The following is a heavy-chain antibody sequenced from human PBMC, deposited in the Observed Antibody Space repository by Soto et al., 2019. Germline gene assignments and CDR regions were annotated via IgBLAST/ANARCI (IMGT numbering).Heavy chain of an antibody. J-gene: IGHJ4*02. Sequence: LSLTCAVYGGSFSGYYWSWIRQPPGKGLEWIGEINHSGSTNYNPSLKSRVTISVDTSKNQFSLKLSSVTAADTAVYYCARGGGRYYDFWSGYYKGLDFDYWGQGTLVTVSS. CDR2: INHSGST. D-gene: IGHD3-3*01. V-gene: IGHV4-34*01. CDR1: GGSFSGYY. CDR3: ARGGGRYYDFWSGYYKGLDFDY.